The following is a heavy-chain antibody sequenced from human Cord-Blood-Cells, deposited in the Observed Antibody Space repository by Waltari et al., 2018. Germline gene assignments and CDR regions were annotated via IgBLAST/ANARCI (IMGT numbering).Heavy chain of an antibody. V-gene: IGHV3-11*01. CDR2: ISGSGSTI. J-gene: IGHJ4*02. CDR3: ARVHYDFWSAGYFDY. Sequence: QVQLVESGGGLVKPGGSLRLSCAASGFTFSYYYMSWIRKAPGTGLEWVSYISGSGSTIDYADSVKGRFTISRDNAKNSLYLQMNSLRAEDTAVYYCARVHYDFWSAGYFDYWGQGTLVTVSS. D-gene: IGHD3-3*01. CDR1: GFTFSYYY.